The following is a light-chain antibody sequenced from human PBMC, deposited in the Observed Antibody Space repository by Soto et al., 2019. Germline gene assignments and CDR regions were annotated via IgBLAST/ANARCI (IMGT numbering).Light chain of an antibody. CDR3: QQSYTTPPIT. Sequence: DIQMTQSPSSLSESAGDRVTITCRASQSISSSLNWYQQKPGRAPKLLIYAASTLQSGVPPRFSGSGSGTDFTLTISSLQPEDFATYYCQQSYTTPPITFGQGTRLEIK. CDR1: QSISSS. CDR2: AAS. J-gene: IGKJ5*01. V-gene: IGKV1-39*01.